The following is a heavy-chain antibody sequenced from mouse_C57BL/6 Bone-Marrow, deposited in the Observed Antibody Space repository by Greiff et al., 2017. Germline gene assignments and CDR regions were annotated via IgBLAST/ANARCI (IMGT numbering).Heavy chain of an antibody. D-gene: IGHD2-1*01. V-gene: IGHV1-64*01. Sequence: VQLQQPGAELVKPGASVKLSCKASGYTFTSYWMHWVKQRPGQGLEWIGMIHPNSGSTNYNEKFKSKATLTVDKSSSTAYMQLSSLTSEHSAVSYCERVTEADEFAYWGQGTLVTVSA. J-gene: IGHJ3*01. CDR3: ERVTEADEFAY. CDR2: IHPNSGST. CDR1: GYTFTSYW.